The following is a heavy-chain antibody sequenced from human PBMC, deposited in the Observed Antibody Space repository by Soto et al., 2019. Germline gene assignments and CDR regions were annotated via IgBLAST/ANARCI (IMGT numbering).Heavy chain of an antibody. V-gene: IGHV4-34*01. CDR1: GGSFSGYY. J-gene: IGHJ3*02. CDR3: ARAGPAYSSSRRAFDI. Sequence: QVQLQQWGAGLLKPSETLSLTCAVYGGSFSGYYWSWIRQPPGKGLEWIGEINHSGSTNYNPSLKSRVTISVDTSKNQFSLKLSSVTAADTAVYYCARAGPAYSSSRRAFDICGQGTMVTVSS. CDR2: INHSGST. D-gene: IGHD6-6*01.